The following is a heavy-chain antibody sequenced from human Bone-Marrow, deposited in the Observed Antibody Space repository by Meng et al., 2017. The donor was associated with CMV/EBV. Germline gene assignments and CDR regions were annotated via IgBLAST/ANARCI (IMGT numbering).Heavy chain of an antibody. CDR2: TYYRSKWYN. CDR3: AREVVPAAIGFDY. CDR1: GDSVSSNSAT. D-gene: IGHD2-2*01. V-gene: IGHV6-1*01. J-gene: IGHJ4*01. Sequence: SGDSVSSNSATWGWIRQSPSRGLEWLGRTYYRSKWYNDYAVSVKSRITITPDTSKNQFSLQLNSVTPEDTAVYYCAREVVPAAIGFDYWGQGTLVTVSS.